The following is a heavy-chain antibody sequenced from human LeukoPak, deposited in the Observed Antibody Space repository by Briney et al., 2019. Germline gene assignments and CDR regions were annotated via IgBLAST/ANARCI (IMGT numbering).Heavy chain of an antibody. CDR1: GFTFTSYS. J-gene: IGHJ4*02. V-gene: IGHV3-21*01. Sequence: GGSLRLSCAASGFTFTSYSMNWVRQAPGKGLEWVSSISGSSSYIYYADSVKGRFTISRDNAKNSLYLQMNRLRADDTAVYYCARVPGDYWGQGTLVTVSS. CDR3: ARVPGDY. D-gene: IGHD3-10*01. CDR2: ISGSSSYI.